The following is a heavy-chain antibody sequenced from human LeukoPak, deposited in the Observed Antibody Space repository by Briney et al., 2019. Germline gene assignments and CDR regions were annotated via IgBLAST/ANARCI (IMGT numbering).Heavy chain of an antibody. V-gene: IGHV4-59*01. D-gene: IGHD2-2*01. Sequence: SSETLSLTCTVSGGSISSYYWSWIRQPPGKGLEWIGYIYYSGSTNYNPSLKSRVTISVDTSKNQFSLKLSSVTAADTAVYYCARVPAAPRLYMDVWGQGTTVIVSS. CDR2: IYYSGST. J-gene: IGHJ6*02. CDR3: ARVPAAPRLYMDV. CDR1: GGSISSYY.